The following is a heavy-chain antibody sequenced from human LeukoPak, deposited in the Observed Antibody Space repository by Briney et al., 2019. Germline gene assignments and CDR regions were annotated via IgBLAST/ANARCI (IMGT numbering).Heavy chain of an antibody. CDR2: INPNSGGT. J-gene: IGHJ3*02. Sequence: GASVKVSCKASGYTFTGYYMHWVRQAPGQGLEWMGWINPNSGGTNYAQKFQGWVTMTRDTSISTAYMELSSLRSEDTAVYYCAGHVLRFLEWFIWGQGTMATVSS. CDR3: AGHVLRFLEWFI. D-gene: IGHD3-3*01. CDR1: GYTFTGYY. V-gene: IGHV1-2*04.